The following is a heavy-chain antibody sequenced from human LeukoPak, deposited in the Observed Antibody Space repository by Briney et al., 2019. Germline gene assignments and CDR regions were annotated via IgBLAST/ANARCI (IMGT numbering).Heavy chain of an antibody. CDR1: GYTFTGYY. J-gene: IGHJ4*02. V-gene: IGHV1-2*02. CDR2: INPHSGGT. Sequence: VASVKVSCKASGYTFTGYYIHWVRQAPGQGLEWMGWINPHSGGTNYAQKFQGGVTMTRDTSITTAYMELSSLRSDDTAVYCCARDVGEYCSSTNCYASHYWGQGTLVTVSS. D-gene: IGHD2-2*01. CDR3: ARDVGEYCSSTNCYASHY.